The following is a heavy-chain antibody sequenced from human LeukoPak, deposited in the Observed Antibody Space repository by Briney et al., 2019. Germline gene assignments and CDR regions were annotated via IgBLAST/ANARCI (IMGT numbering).Heavy chain of an antibody. J-gene: IGHJ6*03. V-gene: IGHV3-21*01. Sequence: GGSLRLSCAASGFSFSSYSMTWVRQAPGKGLEWVSPISSGSTDIFYADSVRGRFTISRDNAKNSLYLQMNSLRAEDTAVYYCARVLDCSTTTCFWNYFYYYMDVWGKGTTVTVSS. CDR2: ISSGSTDI. CDR1: GFSFSSYS. CDR3: ARVLDCSTTTCFWNYFYYYMDV. D-gene: IGHD2-2*01.